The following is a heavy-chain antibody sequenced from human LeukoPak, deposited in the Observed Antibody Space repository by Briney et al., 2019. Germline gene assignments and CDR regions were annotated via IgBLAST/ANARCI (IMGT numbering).Heavy chain of an antibody. J-gene: IGHJ4*02. CDR3: ARGPSSNWSGLDS. D-gene: IGHD6-13*01. CDR1: GFSFSGHW. Sequence: PGGSLRLSCAASGFSFSGHWMHWARQLPGKGLVWVSRISPTGSTTSYADSVKGRFTVSRDNAKNTLYLQVNNLRAEDTAVYYCARGPSSNWSGLDSWGQGTLLTVSS. V-gene: IGHV3-74*01. CDR2: ISPTGSTT.